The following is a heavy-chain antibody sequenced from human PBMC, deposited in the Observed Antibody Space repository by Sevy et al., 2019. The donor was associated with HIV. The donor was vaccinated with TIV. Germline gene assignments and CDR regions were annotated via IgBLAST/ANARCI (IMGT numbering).Heavy chain of an antibody. J-gene: IGHJ6*02. CDR1: GYTFSDSGYY. V-gene: IGHV1-2*02. D-gene: IGHD3-3*01. CDR3: ARESYDFWTGPVDYDYGMDV. CDR2: INPKSGAT. Sequence: ASVKVSCKASGYTFSDSGYYVHWVRQAPGQGLECVGWINPKSGATNYAQKFQGRDTLTRDTSVSTANMELSRLRSDDTAVYYCARESYDFWTGPVDYDYGMDVWGQGTTVTVSS.